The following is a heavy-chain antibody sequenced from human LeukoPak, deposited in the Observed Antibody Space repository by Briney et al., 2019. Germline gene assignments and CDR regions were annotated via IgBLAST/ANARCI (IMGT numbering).Heavy chain of an antibody. Sequence: ASVKVSCKASGYTFTSYGISWVRQAPGQGLEWMGWISAYNGNTNYAQKLQGRVTMTRDTSISTAYMELSRLRSDDTAVYYCARGELMTTVTSEGYYYYYMDVWGKGTTVTVSS. CDR1: GYTFTSYG. CDR2: ISAYNGNT. CDR3: ARGELMTTVTSEGYYYYYMDV. D-gene: IGHD4-17*01. V-gene: IGHV1-18*01. J-gene: IGHJ6*03.